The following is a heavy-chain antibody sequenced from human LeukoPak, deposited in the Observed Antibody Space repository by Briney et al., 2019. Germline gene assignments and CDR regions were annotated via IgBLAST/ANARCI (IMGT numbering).Heavy chain of an antibody. J-gene: IGHJ6*03. CDR2: INHSGST. CDR3: ARGRVAGSPSPSYYYYMDV. Sequence: SETLSLTCAVYGGSFSVYYWSWIRQPPGKGLEGIGQINHSGSTNYNPSLKSRITISVDTSKNQFSLKLSSVTAADTAVYYCARGRVAGSPSPSYYYYMDVWGKGTTVTVSS. D-gene: IGHD6-19*01. CDR1: GGSFSVYY. V-gene: IGHV4-34*01.